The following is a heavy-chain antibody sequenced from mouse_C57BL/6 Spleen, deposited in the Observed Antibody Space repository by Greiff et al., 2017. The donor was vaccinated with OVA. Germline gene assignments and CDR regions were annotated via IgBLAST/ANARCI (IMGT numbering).Heavy chain of an antibody. CDR1: GYTFTSYW. Sequence: QVQLQQPGAELVMPGASVKLSCKASGYTFTSYWMHWVKQRPGQGLEWIGEIDPSDSYTNYNQKFKGKSTLTVDKSSSTAYMQLSSLTSEDSAVYYCARRRKAAQATFYAMDYWGQGTSVTVSS. J-gene: IGHJ4*01. V-gene: IGHV1-69*01. CDR3: ARRRKAAQATFYAMDY. D-gene: IGHD3-2*02. CDR2: IDPSDSYT.